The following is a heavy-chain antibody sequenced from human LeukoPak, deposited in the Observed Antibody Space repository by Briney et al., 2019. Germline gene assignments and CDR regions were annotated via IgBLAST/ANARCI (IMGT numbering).Heavy chain of an antibody. CDR3: ARVSGYDWESFYDY. V-gene: IGHV4-4*07. CDR2: IYISGST. D-gene: IGHD5-12*01. J-gene: IGHJ4*02. CDR1: GGSISSYY. Sequence: SETLSLTCTVSGGSISSYYWSWIRQPAGKGLEWIGRIYISGSTNYNPSLKSRVTISVDTSKNQFSLKLNSVTAADTAVYYCARVSGYDWESFYDYWGQGTLVTVSS.